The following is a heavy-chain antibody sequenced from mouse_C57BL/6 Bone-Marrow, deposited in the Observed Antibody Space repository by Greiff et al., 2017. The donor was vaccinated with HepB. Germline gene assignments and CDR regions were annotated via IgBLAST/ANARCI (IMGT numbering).Heavy chain of an antibody. CDR2: ISSGGDYI. J-gene: IGHJ4*01. D-gene: IGHD2-2*01. CDR1: GFTFSSYA. Sequence: EVQLQQSGEGLVKPGGSLKLSCAASGFTFSSYAMSWVRQTPEKRLEWVAYISSGGDYIYYADTVKGRFTISRDNARNTLYLQMSSLKSEDTAMYYCTREGGYDDAMDYWGQGTSVTVSS. CDR3: TREGGYDDAMDY. V-gene: IGHV5-9-1*02.